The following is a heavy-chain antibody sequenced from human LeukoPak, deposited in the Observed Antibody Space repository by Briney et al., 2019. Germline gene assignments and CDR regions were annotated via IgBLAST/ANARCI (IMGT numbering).Heavy chain of an antibody. Sequence: AASVTVSFKVSGYTFTELFIHWVRQTPGKGLEWMGGFDPDDGEAVYAQKFQGRVTMTEDTSTDTAYMDLRSLRPEDTAVYYCTTGNRDDGSDYDLYYKYSMDVWGQGTTVTVSS. CDR3: TTGNRDDGSDYDLYYKYSMDV. CDR1: GYTFTELF. CDR2: FDPDDGEA. D-gene: IGHD3-22*01. V-gene: IGHV1-24*01. J-gene: IGHJ6*02.